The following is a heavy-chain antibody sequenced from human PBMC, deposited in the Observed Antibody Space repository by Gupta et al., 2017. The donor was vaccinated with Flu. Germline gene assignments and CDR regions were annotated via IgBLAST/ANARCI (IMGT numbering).Heavy chain of an antibody. D-gene: IGHD2/OR15-2a*01. J-gene: IGHJ4*02. Sequence: QLQLQESGAGLVTPSETLSLICTVAGGSISDTIYYWGRIRQPPAKGLEWIGNVGYSGNTFYNPSLKSRVTISVDTSKNQFSLKLSSVTAADTAVYYCARRITYGKTFDYWGQGSLVTVSS. CDR1: GGSISDTIYY. CDR2: VGYSGNT. CDR3: ARRITYGKTFDY. V-gene: IGHV4-39*01.